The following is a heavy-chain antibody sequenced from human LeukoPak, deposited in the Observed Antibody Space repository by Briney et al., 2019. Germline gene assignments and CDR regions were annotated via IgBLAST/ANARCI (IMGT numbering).Heavy chain of an antibody. CDR3: ARHLTIAAAVPFGY. Sequence: ASVKVSCKASGYTFTSYDINWVRQATGQGLEWMGWMNPNSGNTGYAQKLQGRVTMTTDTSTSTAYMELRSLRSDDTAMYYCARHLTIAAAVPFGYWGQGTLVTVSS. D-gene: IGHD6-13*01. V-gene: IGHV1-8*01. CDR1: GYTFTSYD. CDR2: MNPNSGNT. J-gene: IGHJ4*02.